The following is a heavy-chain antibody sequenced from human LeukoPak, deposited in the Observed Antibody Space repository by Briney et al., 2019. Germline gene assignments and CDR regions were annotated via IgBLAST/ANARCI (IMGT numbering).Heavy chain of an antibody. CDR1: GYTFTGYY. CDR3: ARSPKTYSSGYPFDY. J-gene: IGHJ4*02. V-gene: IGHV1-2*02. D-gene: IGHD6-19*01. Sequence: ASVKVSCKASGYTFTGYYMHWVRQAPGQGLEWMGWINPNSGGTNYAQKFQGRVTMTRDTSISTAYMELSRLGSDDTAVYYCARSPKTYSSGYPFDYWGQGTLVTVSS. CDR2: INPNSGGT.